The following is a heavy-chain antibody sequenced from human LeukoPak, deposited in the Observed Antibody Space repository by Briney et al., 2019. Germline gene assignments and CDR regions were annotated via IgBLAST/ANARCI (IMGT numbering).Heavy chain of an antibody. CDR2: LDRDGTTT. V-gene: IGHV3-74*01. CDR1: GFTFSSYS. D-gene: IGHD2/OR15-2a*01. CDR3: VRDTENIGYDAFEF. J-gene: IGHJ5*01. Sequence: PGGSLRLSCAASGFTFSSYSMNWVRKAPGKGLEWVSRLDRDGTTTSYADSVYGRFTISRDNAKSTLYLQMRSLRAEDTAVYYCVRDTENIGYDAFEFWGHGTLVTVSS.